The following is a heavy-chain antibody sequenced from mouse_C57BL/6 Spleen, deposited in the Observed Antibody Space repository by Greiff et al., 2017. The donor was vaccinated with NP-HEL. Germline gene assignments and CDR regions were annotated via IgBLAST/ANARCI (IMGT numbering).Heavy chain of an antibody. CDR3: ARSSSYYYGSRHWYFDV. Sequence: VQLQQSGAELVRPGTSVKMSCKASGYTFTNYWIGWAKQRPGHGLEWIGDIYPGGGYTNYNEKFKGKATLTADKSSSTAYMQFSSLTSEDSAIYYCARSSSYYYGSRHWYFDVWGTGTTVTVSS. V-gene: IGHV1-63*01. J-gene: IGHJ1*03. CDR2: IYPGGGYT. CDR1: GYTFTNYW. D-gene: IGHD1-1*01.